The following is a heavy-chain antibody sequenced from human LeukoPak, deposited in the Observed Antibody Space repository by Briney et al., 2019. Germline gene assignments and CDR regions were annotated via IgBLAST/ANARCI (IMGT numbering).Heavy chain of an antibody. CDR3: ARDNGYKFDY. CDR2: INTYGTSA. D-gene: IGHD5-24*01. V-gene: IGHV3-74*01. CDR1: GFTFSSYW. J-gene: IGHJ4*02. Sequence: GGSLRLSCEVSGFTFSSYWMNWVRQVPGKGLAWVSHINTYGTSAIYADSVKGRFTISRDNAKNMLFLQMDSLRAEDTAVYYCARDNGYKFDYWGQGTLVTVSS.